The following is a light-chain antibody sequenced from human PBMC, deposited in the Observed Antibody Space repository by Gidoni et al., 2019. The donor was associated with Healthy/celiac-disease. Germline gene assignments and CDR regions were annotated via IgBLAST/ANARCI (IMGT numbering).Light chain of an antibody. CDR1: QSVSSSY. CDR2: GAS. J-gene: IGKJ1*01. Sequence: EIVLTQSPGTLSLSPGERATLSCSASQSVSSSYLAWYQQKPGQAPRHLIYGASSRATGIPDRFSGSGSGTDFTLTISRLEPEDFAVYYCQHRETFGQGTKVEIK. V-gene: IGKV3-20*01. CDR3: QHRET.